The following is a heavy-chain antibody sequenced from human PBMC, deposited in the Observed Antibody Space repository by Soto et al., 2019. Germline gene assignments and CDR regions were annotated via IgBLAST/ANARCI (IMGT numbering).Heavy chain of an antibody. CDR3: ARGGRWLDY. Sequence: GSISSYYWSWIRQPPGKGLEWIGYIYYSGSTNYNPSLKSRVTISVDTSKNQFSLKLSSVTAADTAVYYCARGGRWLDYWGQGTLVTVSS. J-gene: IGHJ4*02. CDR1: GSISSYY. CDR2: IYYSGST. V-gene: IGHV4-59*01. D-gene: IGHD2-15*01.